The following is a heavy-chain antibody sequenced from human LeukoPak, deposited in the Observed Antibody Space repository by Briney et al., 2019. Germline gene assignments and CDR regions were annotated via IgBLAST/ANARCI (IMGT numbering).Heavy chain of an antibody. CDR3: ARERREQLLPPYTRLVTYFDY. CDR2: IYYSGSI. J-gene: IGHJ4*02. Sequence: PSETLSLTCTVSGGSISSSSYYWGWIRQPPGKGLEWIGSIYYSGSIYYNPSLKSRVTISVDTSKNQLSLKLRSVTAADTAVYYCARERREQLLPPYTRLVTYFDYWGQGTLVTVSS. CDR1: GGSISSSSYY. D-gene: IGHD1-26*01. V-gene: IGHV4-39*07.